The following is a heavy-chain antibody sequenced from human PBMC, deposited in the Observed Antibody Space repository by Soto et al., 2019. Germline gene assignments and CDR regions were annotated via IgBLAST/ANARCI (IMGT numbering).Heavy chain of an antibody. V-gene: IGHV3-23*01. J-gene: IGHJ4*02. CDR3: AKYGKFGYRFFDY. D-gene: IGHD3-16*02. CDR1: GFTFSSDS. Sequence: PGGSLRLSCAASGFTFSSDSMSWVRQAPGKGLEWVSSISASGGSTYYTDSVKGRFTISRDNSKNTLYLQMNSLRAEDTAVYYCAKYGKFGYRFFDYWGQGTLVTVSS. CDR2: ISASGGST.